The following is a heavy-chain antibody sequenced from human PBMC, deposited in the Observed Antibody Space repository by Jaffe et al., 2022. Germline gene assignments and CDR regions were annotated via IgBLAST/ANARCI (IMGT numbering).Heavy chain of an antibody. CDR1: GGSISSGSYY. V-gene: IGHV4-61*02. CDR2: IYISGST. Sequence: QVQLQESGPGLVKPSQTLSLTCTVSGGSISSGSYYWSWIRQPAGKGLEWIGRIYISGSTNYNPSLKSRVTISVDTSKNQFSLKLTSVTAADTAVYYCARDRAIVVVSVNWYSDLWGRGTLVTVSS. D-gene: IGHD3-22*01. CDR3: ARDRAIVVVSVNWYSDL. J-gene: IGHJ2*01.